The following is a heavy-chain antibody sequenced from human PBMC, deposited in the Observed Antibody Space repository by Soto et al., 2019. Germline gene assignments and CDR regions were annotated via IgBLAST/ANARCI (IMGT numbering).Heavy chain of an antibody. V-gene: IGHV3-23*01. CDR2: ISSGGTYT. J-gene: IGHJ4*02. D-gene: IGHD5-18*01. Sequence: PGGSLRLSNAASGFTFSNYAMTWVRQAPGKELEWVSAISSGGTYTDYADSVKGRFTLSRDNSKNMVYLQMNSLRAEDTAVYHCAKESSGYNYGFYNYFDYWGQGTLVTVSS. CDR3: AKESSGYNYGFYNYFDY. CDR1: GFTFSNYA.